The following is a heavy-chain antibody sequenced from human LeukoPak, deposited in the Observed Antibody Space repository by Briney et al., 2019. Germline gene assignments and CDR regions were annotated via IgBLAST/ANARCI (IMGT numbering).Heavy chain of an antibody. V-gene: IGHV4-34*01. CDR3: ARASRLLWFGELFEKSNWFGP. J-gene: IGHJ5*02. Sequence: SETLSLTCAVYGGSFSGYYWSWIRQPPGKGLEWIGEINHSGSTNYNPSLKSRVTISVDTSKNQFSLKLSSVTAADTAVYYCARASRLLWFGELFEKSNWFGPWGQGTLVTVSS. CDR1: GGSFSGYY. CDR2: INHSGST. D-gene: IGHD3-10*01.